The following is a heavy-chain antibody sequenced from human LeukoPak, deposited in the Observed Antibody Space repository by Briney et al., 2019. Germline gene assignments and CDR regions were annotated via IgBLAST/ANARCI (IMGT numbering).Heavy chain of an antibody. V-gene: IGHV4-34*01. Sequence: SETLSLTCAVYGGSFSGYYWSWIRQPPGKGLGWIGEINHSGSTNYNPSLKSRVTISVDTSKNQFSLKLSSVTAADTAVYYCAGGVGATDYWGQGTLVTVSS. CDR2: INHSGST. CDR1: GGSFSGYY. J-gene: IGHJ4*02. D-gene: IGHD1-26*01. CDR3: AGGVGATDY.